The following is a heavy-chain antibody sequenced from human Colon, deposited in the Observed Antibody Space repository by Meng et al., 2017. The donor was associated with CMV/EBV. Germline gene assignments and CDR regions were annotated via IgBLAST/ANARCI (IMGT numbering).Heavy chain of an antibody. V-gene: IGHV1-18*01. CDR1: GGTLSSHG. CDR3: ARAHPLIPAASFDYGMDV. J-gene: IGHJ6*02. CDR2: ISAYNGNT. Sequence: ASVKVSCKASGGTLSSHGFSWVRQAPGQGLEWMGWISAYNGNTNYAQKLQGRVTMTTDTSTSTAYMELRGLRSDDTAVYYCARAHPLIPAASFDYGMDVWGQGTTVTVSS. D-gene: IGHD2-2*01.